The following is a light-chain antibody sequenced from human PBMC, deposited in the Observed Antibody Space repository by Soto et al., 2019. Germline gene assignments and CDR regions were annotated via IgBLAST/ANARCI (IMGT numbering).Light chain of an antibody. Sequence: DIQMTQSPSSLSASVGDTVTITCRASQSISVHLNWYQQKPGKVPKLLIYAASNLQSGVPSRFSGSGSETDSALTISSLQPEDFATYYCQQSYITPYTFGQGTKLEIK. CDR2: AAS. V-gene: IGKV1-39*01. CDR3: QQSYITPYT. J-gene: IGKJ2*01. CDR1: QSISVH.